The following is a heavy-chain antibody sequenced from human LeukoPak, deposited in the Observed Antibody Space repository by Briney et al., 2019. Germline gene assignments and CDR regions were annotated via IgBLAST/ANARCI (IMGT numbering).Heavy chain of an antibody. D-gene: IGHD3-9*01. CDR3: AKGDILTGYNDPYYFDY. CDR1: GFTFNTYA. J-gene: IGHJ4*02. Sequence: PGGSLRLSCAASGFTFNTYAMSWVRQAPGKGLEWVSGISAGGDITYYSDSVKGRFAISRDISKSTLYLQLSSLRAEDTAIYYCAKGDILTGYNDPYYFDYWDQGTLVTVSS. V-gene: IGHV3-23*01. CDR2: ISAGGDIT.